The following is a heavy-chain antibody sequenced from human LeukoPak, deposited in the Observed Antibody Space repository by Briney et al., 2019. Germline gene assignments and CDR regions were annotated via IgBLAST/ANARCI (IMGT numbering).Heavy chain of an antibody. Sequence: SGPTLVNPTQTLTLTCTFSGFSLSTNRVGVGWIRQPPGKALEWLALIYWDDDKRYSPSLKSRLTITKDTSKNQVVLTMTNMDPVDTATYYCAHRGRDDSCGSYTSHFDYWGKGTTVTVSS. CDR2: IYWDDDK. V-gene: IGHV2-5*02. CDR1: GFSLSTNRVG. CDR3: AHRGRDDSCGSYTSHFDY. D-gene: IGHD3-22*01. J-gene: IGHJ6*04.